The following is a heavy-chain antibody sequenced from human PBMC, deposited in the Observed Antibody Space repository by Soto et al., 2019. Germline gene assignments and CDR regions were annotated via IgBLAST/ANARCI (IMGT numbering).Heavy chain of an antibody. CDR2: ISSNGGST. V-gene: IGHV3-64*01. Sequence: PGGSLRLSCAASGFTFSSYAMHWVRQAPGKGLEYVSAISSNGGSTYYANSVKGRFTISRDNSKNTLYLQMGSLRAEDMAVYYCARVSWNYGGNDYWGQGTLVTVSS. CDR1: GFTFSSYA. J-gene: IGHJ4*02. CDR3: ARVSWNYGGNDY. D-gene: IGHD1-7*01.